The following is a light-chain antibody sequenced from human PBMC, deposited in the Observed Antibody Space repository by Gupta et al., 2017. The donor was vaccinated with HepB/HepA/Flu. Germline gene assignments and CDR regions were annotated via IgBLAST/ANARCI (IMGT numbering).Light chain of an antibody. CDR2: GAS. Sequence: EIVLTQSPGTLSLSPGESATLSCRASQDFGGILLAWYHQKPGLAPRLLINGASSRAAGIPDRFSGSGSGTDFTLTINRLEPEDFGVYYCQQYGTSPLTFGGGTKVEIK. CDR3: QQYGTSPLT. V-gene: IGKV3-20*01. J-gene: IGKJ4*01. CDR1: QDFGGIL.